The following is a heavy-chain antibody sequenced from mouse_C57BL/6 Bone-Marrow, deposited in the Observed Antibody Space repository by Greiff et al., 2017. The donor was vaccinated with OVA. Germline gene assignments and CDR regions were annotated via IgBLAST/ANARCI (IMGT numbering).Heavy chain of an antibody. V-gene: IGHV1-58*01. CDR1: GYTFTSYG. J-gene: IGHJ3*01. Sequence: EVQLQQSGAELVRPGSSVKMSCKTSGYTFTSYGINWVKQRPGQGLEWIGYIYLGNGYTEYNEKFKGKATLTSDTSSSTAYMQLSSLTSEDSAIYFCARKARYYGAYWGQGTLVTVTA. CDR3: ARKARYYGAY. D-gene: IGHD1-1*01. CDR2: IYLGNGYT.